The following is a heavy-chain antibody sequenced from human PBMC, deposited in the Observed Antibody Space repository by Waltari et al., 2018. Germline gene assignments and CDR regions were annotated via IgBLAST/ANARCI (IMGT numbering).Heavy chain of an antibody. J-gene: IGHJ4*02. V-gene: IGHV3-30*18. CDR2: ISYNGNDK. CDR1: GFTFSSYA. D-gene: IGHD1-1*01. CDR3: AKVPGTSQLYYLDN. Sequence: QVQLVESGGGAVPPGRSLRLSCAATGFTFSSYARHWVRQAPGKGLEWVAVISYNGNDKYYTDSVKGRFTISRDNSKNTLYLQMNSLRPEDTAVYYCAKVPGTSQLYYLDNWGQGTLVTVSS.